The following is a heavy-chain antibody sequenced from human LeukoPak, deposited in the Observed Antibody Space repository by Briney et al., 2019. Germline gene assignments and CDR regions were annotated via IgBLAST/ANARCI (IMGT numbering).Heavy chain of an antibody. CDR3: ARTMAGVWGSYDY. CDR1: GFTFSSYW. V-gene: IGHV3-7*05. CDR2: IKQDGSEK. Sequence: GGSLRLSCAASGFTFSSYWMNWVRQAPGKGLEWVANIKQDGSEKYYVDSVKGRFTISRDNAKNSLYLQMNSLRAEDTAVYYCARTMAGVWGSYDYWGQGTLVSVSS. J-gene: IGHJ4*02. D-gene: IGHD3-16*01.